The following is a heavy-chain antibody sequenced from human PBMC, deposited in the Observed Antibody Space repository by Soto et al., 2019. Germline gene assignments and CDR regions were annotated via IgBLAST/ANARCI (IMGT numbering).Heavy chain of an antibody. CDR1: GFTFDDYA. D-gene: IGHD6-25*01. Sequence: EVQLVESGGGLVQPGRSMRLSCAASGFTFDDYAMHWVRQAPGKGLEWVSGISWNSGSIGYADSVKGRFTISRDNAKNSLYLQMNSLRAEDTALYYCANDPGGGAFDIWGQGTMVTVSS. CDR2: ISWNSGSI. CDR3: ANDPGGGAFDI. V-gene: IGHV3-9*01. J-gene: IGHJ3*02.